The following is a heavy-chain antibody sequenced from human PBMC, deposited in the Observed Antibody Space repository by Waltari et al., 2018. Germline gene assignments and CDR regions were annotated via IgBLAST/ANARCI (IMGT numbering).Heavy chain of an antibody. J-gene: IGHJ4*02. CDR2: IYSGGST. V-gene: IGHV3-53*01. Sequence: EVQLVESGGGLIQPGGSLRISCADSGFTVSSNYMSWVRQAPGKGLEWVSVIYSGGSTYDADSVKGLFTISRDNSKNTLYLQMNSLRSEDTAVYYCARYLYSSGWYGVGDYFDYWGQGTLVTVSS. CDR1: GFTVSSNY. D-gene: IGHD6-19*01. CDR3: ARYLYSSGWYGVGDYFDY.